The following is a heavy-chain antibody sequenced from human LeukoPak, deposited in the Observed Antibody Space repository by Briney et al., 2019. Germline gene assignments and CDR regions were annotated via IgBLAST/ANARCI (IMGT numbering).Heavy chain of an antibody. CDR2: IYSGGST. V-gene: IGHV3-53*01. D-gene: IGHD3-22*01. J-gene: IGHJ5*02. CDR1: GFTVSSNY. Sequence: GGSLRLSCAASGFTVSSNYMSWVRQAPGKGLEWVSVIYSGGSTYYADSVKGRFTISRDNSKHTLYLQMNSLRSEDTAVYYCASQKSHDSSGYYLPFDPWGQGTLVTVSS. CDR3: ASQKSHDSSGYYLPFDP.